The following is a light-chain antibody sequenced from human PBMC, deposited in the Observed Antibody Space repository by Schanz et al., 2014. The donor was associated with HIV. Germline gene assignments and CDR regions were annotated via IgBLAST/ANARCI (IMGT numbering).Light chain of an antibody. J-gene: IGKJ2*01. CDR3: QQYNSYSYT. V-gene: IGKV1-9*01. CDR1: QGINNS. CDR2: TAS. Sequence: DIQLTQSPSFLSASVGDRVTIPCRASQGINNSLAWYQQKPGKAPNLLIYTASTLQSGVPSRFSGSGSGTEFTLTISSLQPEDFATYYCQQYNSYSYTFGQGTKLEIK.